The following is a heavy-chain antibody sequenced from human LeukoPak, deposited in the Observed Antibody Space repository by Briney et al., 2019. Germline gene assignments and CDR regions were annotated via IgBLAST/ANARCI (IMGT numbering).Heavy chain of an antibody. V-gene: IGHV3-33*01. J-gene: IGHJ4*02. D-gene: IGHD3-22*01. CDR3: ARVRDDSSGYYPPYYYFDY. CDR1: GFTFSSYG. CDR2: IWYDGSNK. Sequence: GGSLRLSCAASGFTFSSYGMHWVRQAPGKGLEWVAVIWYDGSNKYYADSVKGRFTISRDNSKNTLYLQMNSLRAEDTAVYYCARVRDDSSGYYPPYYYFDYWGQGTLVTVSS.